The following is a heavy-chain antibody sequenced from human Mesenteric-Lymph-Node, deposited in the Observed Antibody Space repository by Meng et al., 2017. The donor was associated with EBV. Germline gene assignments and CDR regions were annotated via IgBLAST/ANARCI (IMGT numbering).Heavy chain of an antibody. D-gene: IGHD2-2*01. CDR1: GYTFTSYA. J-gene: IGHJ4*02. V-gene: IGHV1-3*01. CDR2: INAGNGNT. Sequence: QVQLVQSGAEVKKPGASVKVSCKASGYTFTSYAMHWVRQAPGQRLEWMGWINAGNGNTKYSQKFQGRVTITRDTSASTVYMELSSLRSEDTAVYYCARDGPVVPAAVDFWGQGTLVTVSS. CDR3: ARDGPVVPAAVDF.